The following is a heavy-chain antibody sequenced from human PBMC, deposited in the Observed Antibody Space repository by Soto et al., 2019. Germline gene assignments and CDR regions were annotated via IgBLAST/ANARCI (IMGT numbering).Heavy chain of an antibody. CDR1: GYTFTSYG. D-gene: IGHD2-21*01. Sequence: ASVKVSCKASGYTFTSYGISWVRQAPGEGLEWMGWISAYNGNTNYAQKLQDRVTITTDTSTSTAYMELRSLRPEDTALYYCAKSLVFVDNAYMDVWGKGTTVTVSS. V-gene: IGHV1-18*01. J-gene: IGHJ6*03. CDR2: ISAYNGNT. CDR3: AKSLVFVDNAYMDV.